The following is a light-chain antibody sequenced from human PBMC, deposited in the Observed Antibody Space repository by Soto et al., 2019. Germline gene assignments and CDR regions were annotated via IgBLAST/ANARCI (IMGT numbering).Light chain of an antibody. V-gene: IGKV1-39*02. CDR1: QTIGRY. CDR3: QYYGGSPRT. J-gene: IGKJ1*01. Sequence: DIQMTQSPSSLSASGGDRVTTTCRASQTIGRYLNWYQQQPGKAPKLLIYAGSNLQSGVPSRFSGTGSGTDFTLTISSLQPEDFAVYYCQYYGGSPRTFGRGTKVDIK. CDR2: AGS.